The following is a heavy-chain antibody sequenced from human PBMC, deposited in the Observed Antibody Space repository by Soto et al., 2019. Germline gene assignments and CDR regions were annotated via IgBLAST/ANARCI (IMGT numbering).Heavy chain of an antibody. V-gene: IGHV4-4*02. CDR2: IYHNENT. D-gene: IGHD6-13*01. CDR3: AGDPVAASGTAFDI. CDR1: GGAISSSHW. Sequence: SETLSLTCAVSGGAISSSHWWSWVRQPPGKALEWIAEIYHNENTNYNPSLRSRVSVSVDKSKNQFSLNLISVTAADTAMYYCAGDPVAASGTAFDIWGQGTMVT. J-gene: IGHJ3*02.